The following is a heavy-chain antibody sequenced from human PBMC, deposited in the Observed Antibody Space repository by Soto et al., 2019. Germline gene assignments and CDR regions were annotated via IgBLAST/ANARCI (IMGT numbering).Heavy chain of an antibody. CDR2: ISSSSSYI. CDR3: AREREVGGDPWYYYGMDV. J-gene: IGHJ6*02. V-gene: IGHV3-21*01. CDR1: GFTFSSYS. D-gene: IGHD1-26*01. Sequence: EVQLVESGGGLVKPGGSLRLSCAASGFTFSSYSMNWVRQAPGKGLEWVSSISSSSSYIYYADSVKGRFTISRDNAKNSLYLQMNSLRAEDTAVYYCAREREVGGDPWYYYGMDVWGQGTTVTVSS.